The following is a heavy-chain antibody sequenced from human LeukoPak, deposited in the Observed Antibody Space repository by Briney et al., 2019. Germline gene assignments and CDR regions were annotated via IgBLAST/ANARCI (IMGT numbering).Heavy chain of an antibody. CDR1: GFTFSNCG. V-gene: IGHV3-23*01. D-gene: IGHD3-22*01. J-gene: IGHJ4*02. CDR3: AKRDSSDYPYYFDY. Sequence: GGSLRLSCAASGFTFSNCGMSWVRQAPGKGLEWVSAISGSGGAIDYADSVKGRFTISRDNSKNTLFPQMNSLRAEDTAVYYCAKRDSSDYPYYFDYWGQGTLVTVSS. CDR2: ISGSGGAI.